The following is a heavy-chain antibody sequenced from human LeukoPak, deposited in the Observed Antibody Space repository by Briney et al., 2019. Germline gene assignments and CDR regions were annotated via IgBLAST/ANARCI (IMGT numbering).Heavy chain of an antibody. CDR3: ARDHVSLVRGVIDYYYYYGMDV. D-gene: IGHD3-10*01. V-gene: IGHV3-7*01. J-gene: IGHJ6*02. Sequence: GGSLRLSCAASGFTFSSYLMSWVRQAPGKGLEWVANIKQDGSEKYYVDSVKGRFTISRDNAKNSLYLQMNSLRAEDTAVYYCARDHVSLVRGVIDYYYYYGMDVWGQGTTVTVSS. CDR1: GFTFSSYL. CDR2: IKQDGSEK.